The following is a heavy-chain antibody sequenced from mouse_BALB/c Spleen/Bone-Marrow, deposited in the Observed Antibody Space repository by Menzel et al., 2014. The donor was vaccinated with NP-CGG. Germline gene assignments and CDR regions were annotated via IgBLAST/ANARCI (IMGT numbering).Heavy chain of an antibody. D-gene: IGHD2-14*01. J-gene: IGHJ3*01. Sequence: EVQLQQSGAELVKPAASVRLSCTASGFNIKDSYMHWVEQSPEQGLEWIGRIDPANGNTKYGSKFQGKATIALDTSSNTAYLQLSSLTSEDTAVYVCARRGDRYEAWFPYWGQGTLVTVSA. V-gene: IGHV14-3*02. CDR1: GFNIKDSY. CDR2: IDPANGNT. CDR3: ARRGDRYEAWFPY.